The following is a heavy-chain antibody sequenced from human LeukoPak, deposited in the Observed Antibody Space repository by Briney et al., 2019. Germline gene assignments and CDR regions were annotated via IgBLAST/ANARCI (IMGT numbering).Heavy chain of an antibody. Sequence: GGSLRLSCAASGFTFSSHAMSWVRQAPGKGLEWVSAISGSGGSTYYADSVKGRFTISRDNSKNTLYLQMNSLRAEDTAVYYCAKALTMVRGVIIGWGQGTLVTVSS. CDR2: ISGSGGST. CDR1: GFTFSSHA. V-gene: IGHV3-23*01. J-gene: IGHJ4*02. D-gene: IGHD3-10*01. CDR3: AKALTMVRGVIIG.